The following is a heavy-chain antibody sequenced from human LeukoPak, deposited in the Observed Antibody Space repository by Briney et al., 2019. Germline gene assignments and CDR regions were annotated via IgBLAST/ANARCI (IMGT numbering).Heavy chain of an antibody. CDR3: ARFTSGSGSNDYFDS. D-gene: IGHD3-10*01. V-gene: IGHV3-21*06. CDR2: ISYSSSHI. CDR1: GFTFSDYA. J-gene: IGHJ4*02. Sequence: GGSLRLSCAVSGFTFSDYAMNWVRQAPGKGLEWVSFISYSSSHIYYADSVKGRFTISRDNAKNSMYLQMNSLRAEDTAVCYCARFTSGSGSNDYFDSWGQGTLVTVSS.